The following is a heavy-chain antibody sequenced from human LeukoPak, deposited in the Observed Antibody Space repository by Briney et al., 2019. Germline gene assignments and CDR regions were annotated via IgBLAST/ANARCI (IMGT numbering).Heavy chain of an antibody. V-gene: IGHV3-7*05. CDR3: AKDSTLELLGLFDY. CDR2: INQDGSEK. J-gene: IGHJ4*02. Sequence: AGGSLRLSCAASGFTFSSHWMSWVRQAPGKGLEWVASINQDGSEKYSVDSVKGRFTISRDNAKNTLYLHMNSLRAEDTALYFCAKDSTLELLGLFDYWGQGTLVTVSS. CDR1: GFTFSSHW. D-gene: IGHD1-26*01.